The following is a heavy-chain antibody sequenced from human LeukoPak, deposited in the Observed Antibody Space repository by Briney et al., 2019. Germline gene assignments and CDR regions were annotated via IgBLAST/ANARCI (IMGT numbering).Heavy chain of an antibody. Sequence: PGGSLRLSCTASGFAFSVYAMSWLRQPPGKGLEWVSTINANSGTTSYAASVKGRFTISRDNSNNTLYLQMNSLRAEDTAVYYCARGPVTRFEIWGQGTMVTVSS. CDR1: GFAFSVYA. D-gene: IGHD4-17*01. CDR2: INANSGTT. J-gene: IGHJ3*02. CDR3: ARGPVTRFEI. V-gene: IGHV3-23*01.